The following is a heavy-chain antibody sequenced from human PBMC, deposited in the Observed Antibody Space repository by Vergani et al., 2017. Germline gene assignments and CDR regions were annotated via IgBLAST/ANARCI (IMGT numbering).Heavy chain of an antibody. D-gene: IGHD6-19*01. CDR2: ISGSGGST. CDR3: AREDGGSSGWYVDY. V-gene: IGHV3-23*01. Sequence: EVQLLESGGGLVQPGGSLRLSCAASGFTFSSYAMSWVRQAPGKGLEWVSAISGSGGSTYYADSVKGRFTISRDNAKNSLYLQMNSLRAEDTAVYYCAREDGGSSGWYVDYWGQGTLVTVSS. CDR1: GFTFSSYA. J-gene: IGHJ4*02.